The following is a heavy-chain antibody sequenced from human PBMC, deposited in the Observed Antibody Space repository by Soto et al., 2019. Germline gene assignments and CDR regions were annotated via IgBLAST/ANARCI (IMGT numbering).Heavy chain of an antibody. D-gene: IGHD2-2*01. J-gene: IGHJ4*02. Sequence: SETLSLTCAVYGGSFSGYYWSWIRQPPGKGLEWIGEINHSGSTNYNPSLKSRVTISVDTSKNQFSLKLSSVTAADTAVYYCARRAAQKPAPSGFDYWGQGTLVTVSS. CDR2: INHSGST. V-gene: IGHV4-34*01. CDR1: GGSFSGYY. CDR3: ARRAAQKPAPSGFDY.